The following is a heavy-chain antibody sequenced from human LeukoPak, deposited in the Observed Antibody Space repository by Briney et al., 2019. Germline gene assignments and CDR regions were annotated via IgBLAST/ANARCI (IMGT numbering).Heavy chain of an antibody. Sequence: SETLSLTCAVSGGSISSSTWWTWVRQPPGKGLEWIGEIFYSGSANSNPSLKSRLTMSVDESKHEFSLKLTSVTAADTAVYYCASGGLVSRYLDHWGQGTLVTVSP. CDR3: ASGGLVSRYLDH. CDR2: IFYSGSA. J-gene: IGHJ4*02. V-gene: IGHV4/OR15-8*01. D-gene: IGHD3-9*01. CDR1: GGSISSSTW.